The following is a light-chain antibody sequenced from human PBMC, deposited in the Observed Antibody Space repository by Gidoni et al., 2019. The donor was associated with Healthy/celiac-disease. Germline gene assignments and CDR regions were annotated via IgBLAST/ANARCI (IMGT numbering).Light chain of an antibody. V-gene: IGKV3-20*01. CDR1: QSVSSSY. CDR3: QQYGSSPFT. J-gene: IGKJ4*01. CDR2: GAS. Sequence: EIVLTQSPGTLSLSPGERATLSCRASQSVSSSYLAWYQQKPGQAPRLLIYGASRRATGIPDRFSGSGSGTDFTLTIRRLEPEDFAVYYCQQYGSSPFTFGGGTKVEIK.